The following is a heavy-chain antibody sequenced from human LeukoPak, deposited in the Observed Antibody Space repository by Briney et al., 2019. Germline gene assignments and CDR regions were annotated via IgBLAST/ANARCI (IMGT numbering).Heavy chain of an antibody. D-gene: IGHD3-10*01. Sequence: PGGSLRLSCAASGFTFRSYNMHWVRQAPGKGLEWVSYISSSSSTIYYADSVKGRFTISRDNTKNLLYLQMNSLRAEDTAVYYCARLKGIDYYGSGSYQPSDYWGQGTLVTVSS. CDR1: GFTFRSYN. J-gene: IGHJ4*02. CDR2: ISSSSSTI. CDR3: ARLKGIDYYGSGSYQPSDY. V-gene: IGHV3-48*04.